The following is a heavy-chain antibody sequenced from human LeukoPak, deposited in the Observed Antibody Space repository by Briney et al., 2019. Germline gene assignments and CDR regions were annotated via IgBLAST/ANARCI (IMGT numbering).Heavy chain of an antibody. CDR3: ARIYGSGNYPFDY. CDR2: ISSDGNTK. J-gene: IGHJ4*02. V-gene: IGHV3-30*04. CDR1: GFTFSRYA. D-gene: IGHD3-10*01. Sequence: GGSLRLSCAASGFTFSRYAMHWVRQAPDKGLEWVAVISSDGNTKYYTDSVKGRFTISRDNSENTLFLQMNSLRAEDTAVYYCARIYGSGNYPFDYWGQGTLVTVSS.